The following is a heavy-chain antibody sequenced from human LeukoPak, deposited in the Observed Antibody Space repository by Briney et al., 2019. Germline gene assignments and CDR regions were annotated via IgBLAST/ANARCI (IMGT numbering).Heavy chain of an antibody. CDR3: ARGYYMDV. J-gene: IGHJ6*03. V-gene: IGHV3-23*01. CDR1: GFTYSSYA. CDR2: ISGSGGGT. Sequence: GGSLRLSCAVSGFTYSSYAVSWVRQAPGKGLEWVSGISGSGGGTYYADSVKGRFTVSRDNSKNTLFLQMNSLRAEDTAAYYCARGYYMDVWGTGTTVIVSS.